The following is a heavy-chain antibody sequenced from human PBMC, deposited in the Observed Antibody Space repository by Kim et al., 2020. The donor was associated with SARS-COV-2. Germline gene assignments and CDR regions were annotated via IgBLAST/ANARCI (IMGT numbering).Heavy chain of an antibody. Sequence: GGSLRLSCAASGFTFSSYEMNWVRQAPGKGLEWVSYISSSGSTIYYADSVKGRFTISRDNAKNSLYLQMNSLRAEDTAVYYCARGGHCSSNSCRIWYYYNYYGMDVWGQGTTVTVSS. CDR1: GFTFSSYE. V-gene: IGHV3-48*03. D-gene: IGHD2-2*01. CDR2: ISSSGSTI. CDR3: ARGGHCSSNSCRIWYYYNYYGMDV. J-gene: IGHJ6*02.